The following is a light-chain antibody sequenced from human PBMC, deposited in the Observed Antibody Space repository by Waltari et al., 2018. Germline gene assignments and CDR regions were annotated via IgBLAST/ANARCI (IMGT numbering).Light chain of an antibody. CDR2: DAS. V-gene: IGKV3-11*01. Sequence: DIVLTQSPAPLSLSPGASATLSCRASQLVNSYLDWYQQKPRQSPRLLTYDASNRATGMPARFSGRWSGTDFTLTISSLEPEEFAVDFCQQRYNWPPITFGQGTRLEIK. CDR1: QLVNSY. CDR3: QQRYNWPPIT. J-gene: IGKJ5*01.